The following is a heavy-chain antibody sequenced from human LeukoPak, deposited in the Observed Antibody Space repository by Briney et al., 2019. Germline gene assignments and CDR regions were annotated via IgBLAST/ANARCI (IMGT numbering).Heavy chain of an antibody. Sequence: GGSLRLSCAASGFTFSSYSMNWVRQAPGKGLEWVSGINWNGGSTGYADSVKGRFTISRDNAKNSLYLQMNSLRAEDTASYYCASARRGRFWSGYYPFDYWGQGTLVTVSS. V-gene: IGHV3-20*04. J-gene: IGHJ4*02. CDR3: ASARRGRFWSGYYPFDY. D-gene: IGHD3-3*01. CDR2: INWNGGST. CDR1: GFTFSSYS.